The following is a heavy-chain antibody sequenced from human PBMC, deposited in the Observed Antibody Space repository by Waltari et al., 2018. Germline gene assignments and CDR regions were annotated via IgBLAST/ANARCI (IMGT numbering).Heavy chain of an antibody. Sequence: QVQLVQSGAEVKKPGSSVKVSCKASGGTFSSYAISWGRQAPGQGLEWMGRIIPIVGTANYAQKFQGRVTMTADKSTSTAYMELSSLRSEDTAVYYCARVAVAGHFDYWGQGTLVTVSS. CDR2: IIPIVGTA. V-gene: IGHV1-69*08. D-gene: IGHD6-19*01. J-gene: IGHJ4*02. CDR3: ARVAVAGHFDY. CDR1: GGTFSSYA.